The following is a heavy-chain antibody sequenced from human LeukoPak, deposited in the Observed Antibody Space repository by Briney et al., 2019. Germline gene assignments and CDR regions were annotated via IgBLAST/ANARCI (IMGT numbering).Heavy chain of an antibody. Sequence: PSETLSLTCTVSGGSISSHYWSWIRQPPGKGPEWIGHIYHTGSTNYNPSLKSRVSISLDTSKDQFSLKLTSVTAADTAVYYCARSPPWFIPVAGVDAWFDTWGQGTLVTVSS. D-gene: IGHD6-19*01. J-gene: IGHJ5*02. CDR3: ARSPPWFIPVAGVDAWFDT. V-gene: IGHV4-59*11. CDR2: IYHTGST. CDR1: GGSISSHY.